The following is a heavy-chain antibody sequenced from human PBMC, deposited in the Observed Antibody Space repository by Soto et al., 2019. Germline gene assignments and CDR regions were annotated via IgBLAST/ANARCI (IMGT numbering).Heavy chain of an antibody. Sequence: QMQLVQSGAEVKKTGSSVTVSCKALGNTFTYRYLHWVRQAPGQALEWMGWITPFSGDVHYAQKLPERVTITRDRSINTAYMQMSSLRSENTAMYFCAGGGAGSGPFTWELPDHWSQGTLVTDSS. CDR3: AGGGAGSGPFTWELPDH. J-gene: IGHJ4*02. CDR2: ITPFSGDV. V-gene: IGHV1-45*02. CDR1: GNTFTYRY. D-gene: IGHD1-26*01.